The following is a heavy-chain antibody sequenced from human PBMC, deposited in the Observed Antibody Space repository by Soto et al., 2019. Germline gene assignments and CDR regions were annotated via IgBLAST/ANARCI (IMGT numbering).Heavy chain of an antibody. CDR3: ARGDSSGWYRYYYYGMDV. Sequence: ASVKVSCKASGYTFTGYYMHWVRQAPGQGLEWMGWINPNSGGTNYAQKFQGRVTMTGDTSISTAYMELSRLRSDDTAVYYCARGDSSGWYRYYYYGMDVWGQGTTVTVSS. J-gene: IGHJ6*02. D-gene: IGHD6-19*01. CDR2: INPNSGGT. V-gene: IGHV1-2*02. CDR1: GYTFTGYY.